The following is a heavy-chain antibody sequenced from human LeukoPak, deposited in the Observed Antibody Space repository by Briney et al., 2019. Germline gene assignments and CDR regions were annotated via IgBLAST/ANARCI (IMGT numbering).Heavy chain of an antibody. CDR1: GFTFSSYW. CDR3: ARCGSSWYWDYYYYMDV. V-gene: IGHV3-74*01. CDR2: INSDGSST. Sequence: GGSLRLSCAASGFTFSSYWMHWVRQAPGKGLVWVSRINSDGSSTSCADSVKGRFTISRDNAKNTLYLQMNSLRAEDTAVYYCARCGSSWYWDYYYYMDVWGKGTTVTISS. J-gene: IGHJ6*03. D-gene: IGHD6-13*01.